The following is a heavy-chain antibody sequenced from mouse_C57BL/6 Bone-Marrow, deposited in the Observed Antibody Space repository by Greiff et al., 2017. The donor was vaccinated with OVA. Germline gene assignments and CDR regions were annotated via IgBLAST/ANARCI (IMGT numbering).Heavy chain of an antibody. D-gene: IGHD2-1*01. CDR2: IYPGDGDT. CDR3: ARRGDYYGNCNYFDY. V-gene: IGHV1-82*01. J-gene: IGHJ2*01. Sequence: VQLQQSGPELVKPGASVKISCKASGYAFSSSWMNWVKQRPGKGLEWIGRIYPGDGDTNYNGKFKGKATLTADKSSSTAYMQLSSLTSEDAAVYCCARRGDYYGNCNYFDYWGQGTTLTVSS. CDR1: GYAFSSSW.